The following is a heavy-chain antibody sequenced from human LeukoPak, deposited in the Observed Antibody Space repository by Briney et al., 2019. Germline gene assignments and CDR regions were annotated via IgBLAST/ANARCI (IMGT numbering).Heavy chain of an antibody. D-gene: IGHD2-2*01. V-gene: IGHV1-3*03. CDR2: INAGNGNT. CDR3: ARRRTSGDFDY. Sequence: ASVKVSCKASGYTFTSYAMHWVRQAPGQRLDWIGWINAGNGNTKYSQEFQGRVTITRDTPASTAYMELSSLRAEDMAVYYCARRRTSGDFDYWGQGTLVTVSS. J-gene: IGHJ4*02. CDR1: GYTFTSYA.